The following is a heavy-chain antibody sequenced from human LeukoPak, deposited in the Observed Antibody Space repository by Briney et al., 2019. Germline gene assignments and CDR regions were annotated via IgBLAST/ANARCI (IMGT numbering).Heavy chain of an antibody. D-gene: IGHD3-22*01. V-gene: IGHV3-49*04. CDR1: GFTFGDYA. J-gene: IGHJ4*02. Sequence: GGSLRLSCTASGFTFGDYAMSWVRQAPGKGLEWVGFIRSKAYGGTTEYAASVKGRFTISRDDSESIAYLQMNSLKTEDTAVYYCTASLYYYDSSGYYYLSYDYWGQGTLVTVSS. CDR2: IRSKAYGGTT. CDR3: TASLYYYDSSGYYYLSYDY.